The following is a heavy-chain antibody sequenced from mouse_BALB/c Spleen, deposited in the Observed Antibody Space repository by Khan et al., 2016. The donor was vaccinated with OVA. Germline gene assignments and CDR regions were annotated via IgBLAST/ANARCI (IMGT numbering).Heavy chain of an antibody. CDR1: GFTFSGYG. Sequence: EVELVESGGGLVQPGGSLKLSCAASGFTFSGYGMSWVRQTPDKRLELVATINTNGGSTYYPDSVKGRFTISRDNAKNTLYLQMSSLKSEDTAMYYCAIMARTINWGQGTTLTVSS. V-gene: IGHV5-6-3*01. CDR2: INTNGGST. J-gene: IGHJ2*01. CDR3: AIMARTIN.